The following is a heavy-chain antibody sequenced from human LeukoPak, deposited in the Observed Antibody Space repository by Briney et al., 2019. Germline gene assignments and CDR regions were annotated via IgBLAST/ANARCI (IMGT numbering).Heavy chain of an antibody. CDR3: ARSDGSIAAAAADY. D-gene: IGHD6-13*01. V-gene: IGHV4-59*01. J-gene: IGHJ4*02. CDR1: GGSISSYY. CDR2: IYYSGST. Sequence: KPSETLSLTCTVSGGSISSYYWSWIRHPPGKGLEWIGYIYYSGSTNYNPSLKSRVTISVDTSKNQFSLKLSSVTAADTAVYYCARSDGSIAAAAADYWGQGTLVTVSS.